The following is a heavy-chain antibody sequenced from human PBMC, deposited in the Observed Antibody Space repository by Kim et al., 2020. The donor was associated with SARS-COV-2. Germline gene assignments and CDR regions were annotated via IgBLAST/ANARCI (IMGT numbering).Heavy chain of an antibody. D-gene: IGHD5-18*01. J-gene: IGHJ4*02. Sequence: ASVKVSCKASGYTFTSYAMHWVRQAPGQRLEWMGWINAGNGNTKYSQKFQGRVTITRDTSASTAYMELSSLRSEDTAVYYCARDRGIQLWLLYWGQGTLVTVSS. CDR3: ARDRGIQLWLLY. CDR2: INAGNGNT. CDR1: GYTFTSYA. V-gene: IGHV1-3*01.